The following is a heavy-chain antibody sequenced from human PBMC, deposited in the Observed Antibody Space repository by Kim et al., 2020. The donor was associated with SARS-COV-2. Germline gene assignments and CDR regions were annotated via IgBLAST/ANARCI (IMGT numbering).Heavy chain of an antibody. V-gene: IGHV6-1*01. Sequence: SQTLSLTCAISGDSVSSNSVAWNWIRQSPSRGLEWLGRTYYKSKWSIDYAVSVKSRVTINPDTSKNQFSLQLNSVTPEDTAAYYCGRTITAAGIHRVIDYWGQGILVTVAS. CDR2: TYYKSKWSI. D-gene: IGHD6-13*01. CDR3: GRTITAAGIHRVIDY. J-gene: IGHJ4*02. CDR1: GDSVSSNSVA.